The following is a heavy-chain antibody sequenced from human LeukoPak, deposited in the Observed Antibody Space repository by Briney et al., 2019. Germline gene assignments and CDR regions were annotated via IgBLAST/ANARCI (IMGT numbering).Heavy chain of an antibody. CDR3: ANPGRYSSGWVFPPCFDY. CDR2: ICGSGDSR. CDR1: AFTFSRYT. Sequence: GGSPRLSCAASAFTFSRYTMTWVSHTPGKGLDWVSPICGSGDSRYYADSVKGRFTISRDNSMNTLYLQMNSLRADDTAVYYCANPGRYSSGWVFPPCFDYWGQGTLVTVSS. V-gene: IGHV3-23*01. J-gene: IGHJ4*02. D-gene: IGHD6-19*01.